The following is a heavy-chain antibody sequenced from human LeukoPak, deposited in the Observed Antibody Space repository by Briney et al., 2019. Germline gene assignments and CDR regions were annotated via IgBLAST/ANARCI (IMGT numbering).Heavy chain of an antibody. CDR2: ITNGGSTI. CDR3: ARSIGLTGGGVDV. V-gene: IGHV3-11*01. Sequence: GGSLTLSCAASGFTFSDYNMNWVRQAQGKGLEWVSYITNGGSTIHHADSVKGRFPISRDNAKKTLYLQMNSLRAEDTAVYYCARSIGLTGGGVDVWGQGTTVTVSS. CDR1: GFTFSDYN. D-gene: IGHD3-9*01. J-gene: IGHJ6*02.